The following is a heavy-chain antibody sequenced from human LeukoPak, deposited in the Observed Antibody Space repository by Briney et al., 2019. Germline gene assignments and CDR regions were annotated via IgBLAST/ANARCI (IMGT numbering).Heavy chain of an antibody. Sequence: GGSLRLSCAASGFTFSSYGMHGVRQAPGKGLEWVAVIWYDGSNKYYADSVKGRLTISRDNSKNTLYLQMNSLRAEDTAVYYCARAGGTYYDSSGYSTAFDYWGQGTLVTVSS. CDR3: ARAGGTYYDSSGYSTAFDY. J-gene: IGHJ4*02. CDR2: IWYDGSNK. V-gene: IGHV3-33*01. CDR1: GFTFSSYG. D-gene: IGHD3-22*01.